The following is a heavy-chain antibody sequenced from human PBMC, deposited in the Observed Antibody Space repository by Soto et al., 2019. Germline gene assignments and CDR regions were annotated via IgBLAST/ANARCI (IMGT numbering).Heavy chain of an antibody. J-gene: IGHJ3*02. CDR1: CCTFTSYG. V-gene: IGHV1-18*01. CDR2: ISAYNGNT. Sequence: GAGVKVSCKASCCTFTSYGISLLRGAPGQWLEWMGWISAYNGNTNYAQKLQGRVTMTTDTSTSTAYMELRSLRSDDTAVYYCATYSSGWYGVAFDIWGQGTMVTVSS. D-gene: IGHD6-19*01. CDR3: ATYSSGWYGVAFDI.